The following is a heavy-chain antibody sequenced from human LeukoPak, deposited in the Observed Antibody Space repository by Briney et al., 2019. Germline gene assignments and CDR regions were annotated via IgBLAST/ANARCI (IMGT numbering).Heavy chain of an antibody. CDR2: ISSSSSTI. CDR1: GFTFSSYS. CDR3: ARHYGSGSYYPSY. D-gene: IGHD1-26*01. J-gene: IGHJ4*02. V-gene: IGHV3-48*01. Sequence: GGSLRLSCAASGFTFSSYSMNWVRQAPGKGLEWVSYISSSSSTIYYADSVKGRFTISRDNSKNTLYLQMNSLRAEDTAVYYCARHYGSGSYYPSYWGQGTLVTVSS.